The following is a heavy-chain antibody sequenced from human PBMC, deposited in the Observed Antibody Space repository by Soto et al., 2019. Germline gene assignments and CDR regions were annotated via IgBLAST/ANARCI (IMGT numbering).Heavy chain of an antibody. Sequence: QVQLVQSGAEVKKPGSSVKVSCKASGGSFTSFIVTWVRQAPGQGLEWMGRIIPVLDVEYYAQKFQGRLKITVDKSTNTAYMELRSLRSDDTAVDYCAKAPNPWSATPSYYGMDVGGLGTTVTVSS. CDR2: IIPVLDVE. CDR1: GGSFTSFI. D-gene: IGHD6-6*01. J-gene: IGHJ6*02. V-gene: IGHV1-69*02. CDR3: AKAPNPWSATPSYYGMDV.